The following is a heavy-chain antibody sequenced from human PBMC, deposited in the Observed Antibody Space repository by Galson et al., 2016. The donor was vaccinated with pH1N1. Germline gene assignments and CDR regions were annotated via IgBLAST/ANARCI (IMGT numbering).Heavy chain of an antibody. J-gene: IGHJ6*02. Sequence: SVKVSCKVSGDTFSDYVITWVRQAPGQGLEWMGGILPKSGEAKYAQKFQGRISITADEATATAFVDQNRLKSGDTAVYYCSTVSGYSNDWYMYGMDVWGQGTTVTVS. V-gene: IGHV1-69*13. D-gene: IGHD6-13*01. CDR3: STVSGYSNDWYMYGMDV. CDR1: GDTFSDYV. CDR2: ILPKSGEA.